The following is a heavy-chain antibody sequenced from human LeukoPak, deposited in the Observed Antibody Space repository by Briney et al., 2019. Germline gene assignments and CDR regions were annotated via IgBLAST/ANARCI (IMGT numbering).Heavy chain of an antibody. V-gene: IGHV3-23*01. CDR2: ISGSGGST. D-gene: IGHD6-13*01. CDR3: AKDRGHSSSWTLGMDV. CDR1: GFTFSSYA. Sequence: GGALRLSCAASGFTFSSYAMSWVRQAPGKGLEWVSAISGSGGSTYYADSVKGRFTISRDNSKNTLYLQMNSQRAEDTAVYYCAKDRGHSSSWTLGMDVWGQGTTVTVSS. J-gene: IGHJ6*02.